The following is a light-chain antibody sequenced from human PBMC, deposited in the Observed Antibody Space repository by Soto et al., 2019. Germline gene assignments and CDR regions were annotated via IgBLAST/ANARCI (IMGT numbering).Light chain of an antibody. CDR3: QKRSNWPPALT. J-gene: IGKJ4*01. CDR2: DAS. V-gene: IGKV3-11*01. Sequence: VLTQSPATLSLSPGERVTLSCRASRSVSSYLAWYQQTPGQAPRLLISDASNRATGIPARFSGSGSGTDFTLTISSLGPEDVSVYYCQKRSNWPPALTFGGGTKVDIK. CDR1: RSVSSY.